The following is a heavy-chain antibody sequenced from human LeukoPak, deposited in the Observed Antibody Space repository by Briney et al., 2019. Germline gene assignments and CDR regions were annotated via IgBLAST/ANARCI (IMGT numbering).Heavy chain of an antibody. J-gene: IGHJ4*02. CDR1: GFTFNTYW. CDR2: INWNGGST. CDR3: ARGERRFDY. Sequence: GGSLRLSCAASGFTFNTYWMHWVRQGPGKGLEWVSGINWNGGSTGYADSVKGRFTISGDNAKNSLYLQMNSLRAEDTAVYYCARGERRFDYWGQGTLVTVSS. D-gene: IGHD1-26*01. V-gene: IGHV3-20*04.